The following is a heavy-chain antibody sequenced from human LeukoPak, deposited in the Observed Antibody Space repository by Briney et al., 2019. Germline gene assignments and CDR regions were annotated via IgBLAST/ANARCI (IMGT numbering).Heavy chain of an antibody. CDR1: GFTVSSNY. J-gene: IGHJ4*02. D-gene: IGHD1-26*01. CDR2: ISGSGGST. Sequence: GGSLRLSCAASGFTVSSNYMSWVRQAPGKGLEWVSAISGSGGSTYYADSVRGRFTISRDNSKNTLYLQMNSLRAEDTAVYYCAKDFLVERTISGVFYDYWGQGTLVTVSS. V-gene: IGHV3-23*01. CDR3: AKDFLVERTISGVFYDY.